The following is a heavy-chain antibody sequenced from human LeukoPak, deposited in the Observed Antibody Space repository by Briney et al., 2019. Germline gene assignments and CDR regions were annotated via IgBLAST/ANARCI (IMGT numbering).Heavy chain of an antibody. D-gene: IGHD6-13*01. CDR2: ISSSGGTI. CDR1: GFTFSSYS. J-gene: IGHJ4*02. V-gene: IGHV3-48*02. Sequence: GGSLRLSCAASGFTFSSYSINWVRQAPGRGLEWVSYISSSGGTIYYADSVKGRFTISRDNAKNSLYLQMNSLRDEDTAVYYCTTDLSSTWFFFAYWGQGTLVTVSS. CDR3: TTDLSSTWFFFAY.